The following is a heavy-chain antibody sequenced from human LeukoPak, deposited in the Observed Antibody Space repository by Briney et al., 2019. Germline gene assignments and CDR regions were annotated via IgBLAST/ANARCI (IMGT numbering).Heavy chain of an antibody. V-gene: IGHV6-1*01. J-gene: IGHJ5*02. CDR3: ARDPILWCGEPLGWFDP. CDR1: RGSVSSNSAA. CDR2: TSYRTKWYH. Sequence: SQTLSLTCAISRGSVSSNSAAWNWTRQSPSRGLEWLGRTSYRTKWYHHYAVSVKSRITINPDTSQYQFSLQLNSVTPEDTAVYYCARDPILWCGEPLGWFDPWGQGTLVTVSS. D-gene: IGHD3-10*01.